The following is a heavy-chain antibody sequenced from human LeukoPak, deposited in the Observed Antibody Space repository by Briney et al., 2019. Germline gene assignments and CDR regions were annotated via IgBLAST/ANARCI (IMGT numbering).Heavy chain of an antibody. J-gene: IGHJ4*02. CDR3: AKDRYYDSSGPFDY. D-gene: IGHD3-22*01. Sequence: GGSLRLSCAASGFTFSSYSMNWVRQAPGKGLEWVSYISSSSSTIYYADSVKGRFTISRDNSKNTLYLQMNSLRAEDTAVYYCAKDRYYDSSGPFDYWGQGTLVTVSS. CDR2: ISSSSSTI. CDR1: GFTFSSYS. V-gene: IGHV3-48*01.